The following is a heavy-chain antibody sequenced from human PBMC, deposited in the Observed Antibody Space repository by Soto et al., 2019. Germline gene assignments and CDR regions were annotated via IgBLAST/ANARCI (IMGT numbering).Heavy chain of an antibody. CDR1: GGSISRGGYY. D-gene: IGHD2-15*01. CDR2: IYYSGST. J-gene: IGHJ3*02. V-gene: IGHV4-31*03. CDR3: ARADCSGGSCSYAFDI. Sequence: SETLSLTCTVSGGSISRGGYYWSWIRQHPGKGLEWIGYIYYSGSTYYNPSLKSRVTISVDTSKNQFSLKLSSVTAADAAVYYCARADCSGGSCSYAFDIWGQGTMVTVSS.